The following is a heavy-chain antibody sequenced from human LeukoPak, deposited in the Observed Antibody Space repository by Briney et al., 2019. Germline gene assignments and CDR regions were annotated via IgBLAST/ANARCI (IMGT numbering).Heavy chain of an antibody. Sequence: ASVKVSCKASGGTFSSYAISWVRQAPGQGLEWMGWINPNSGGTNYAQKFQGRVTMTRDTSISTAYMELSRLRSDDTAVYYCARSREATDWGMLASFDYWGQGTLVTVSS. D-gene: IGHD3-16*01. CDR3: ARSREATDWGMLASFDY. J-gene: IGHJ4*02. CDR2: INPNSGGT. CDR1: GGTFSSYA. V-gene: IGHV1-2*02.